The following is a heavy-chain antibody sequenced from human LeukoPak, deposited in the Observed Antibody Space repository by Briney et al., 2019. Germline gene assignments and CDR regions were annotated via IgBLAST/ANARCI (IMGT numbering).Heavy chain of an antibody. CDR2: MNPNSGNT. D-gene: IGHD6-19*01. V-gene: IGHV1-8*03. J-gene: IGHJ6*03. CDR1: GYTFTSYD. CDR3: ARGHRGKQWLVTTIYYYYMDV. Sequence: ASVKVSCKASGYTFTSYDINWVRQATGQGLEWMGWMNPNSGNTGYAQKFQGRVTITRNTSISTAYMELSSLRSEDTAVYYCARGHRGKQWLVTTIYYYYMDVWGKGTTVTVSS.